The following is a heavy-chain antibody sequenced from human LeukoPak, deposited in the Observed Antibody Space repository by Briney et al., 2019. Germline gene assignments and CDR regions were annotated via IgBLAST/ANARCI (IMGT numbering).Heavy chain of an antibody. D-gene: IGHD3-22*01. CDR1: GYTFTGYY. Sequence: VASVKVSCQPSGYTFTGYYMHWVRQAPGQGLEWMGWINPNSGGTNYAQKFQGRVTMTRDTSISTAYMELSRLRSDDTAVYYCARGGPGYYDSSGYYPDAEYFQHWGQGTLVTVSS. V-gene: IGHV1-2*02. CDR3: ARGGPGYYDSSGYYPDAEYFQH. J-gene: IGHJ1*01. CDR2: INPNSGGT.